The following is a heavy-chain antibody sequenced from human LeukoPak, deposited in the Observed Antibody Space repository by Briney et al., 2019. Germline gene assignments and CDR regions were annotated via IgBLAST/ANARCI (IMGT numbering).Heavy chain of an antibody. Sequence: SETLSLTCAVYGGSFSGYYWSWIRQPPGKGLEWIGEINHSGSTNYNPSLKSRVTISVDTSKNQFSLKLSSVTAADTAVYYCARGGYRGYPIRYWGQGTLVTVSS. D-gene: IGHD5-12*01. J-gene: IGHJ4*02. CDR3: ARGGYRGYPIRY. CDR2: INHSGST. CDR1: GGSFSGYY. V-gene: IGHV4-34*01.